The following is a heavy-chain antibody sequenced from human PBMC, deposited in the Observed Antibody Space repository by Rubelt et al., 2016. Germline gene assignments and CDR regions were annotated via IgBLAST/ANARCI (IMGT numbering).Heavy chain of an antibody. Sequence: EVQLVESGGGLVQPGGSLRLSCVASGFTFSIYSMNWFRQAPGKGLEWVSYISGTSGTIDYADSVKDRFTDSRENSTNALHLQVNSLRADETAVYYWARAVGQFSYFDYWGQGILVTVSS. D-gene: IGHD1-26*01. CDR2: ISGTSGTI. CDR1: GFTFSIYS. V-gene: IGHV3-48*04. J-gene: IGHJ4*02. CDR3: ARAVGQFSYFDY.